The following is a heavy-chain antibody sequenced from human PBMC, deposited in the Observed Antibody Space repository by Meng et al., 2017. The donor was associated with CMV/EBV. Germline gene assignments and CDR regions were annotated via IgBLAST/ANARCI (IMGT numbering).Heavy chain of an antibody. D-gene: IGHD4/OR15-4a*01. CDR1: GGTFSSYA. Sequence: SVKVSCKASGGTFSSYAISWVRRAPGQGLEWMGGIIPIFGTANYAQKFQGRVTITTDESTSTAYMELSSLRSEDTAVYYCARRVTMAGNWFDPWGQGTLVTVSS. V-gene: IGHV1-69*05. CDR2: IIPIFGTA. J-gene: IGHJ5*02. CDR3: ARRVTMAGNWFDP.